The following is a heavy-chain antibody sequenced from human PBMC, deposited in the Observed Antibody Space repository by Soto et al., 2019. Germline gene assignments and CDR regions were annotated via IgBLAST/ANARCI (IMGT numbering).Heavy chain of an antibody. CDR2: IYYSGTA. Sequence: QLQLRESGPGLVKPSETLSLTCTVSGGSIIGSGFHWAWIRQPPGKGLERIGSIYYSGTANYSPSLKSRLAIDVDTSKNQFALRLSSVTAADTAVYYCATRSGDYVGWFDPWGQGTRVTVSS. CDR1: GGSIIGSGFH. V-gene: IGHV4-39*01. J-gene: IGHJ5*02. D-gene: IGHD4-17*01. CDR3: ATRSGDYVGWFDP.